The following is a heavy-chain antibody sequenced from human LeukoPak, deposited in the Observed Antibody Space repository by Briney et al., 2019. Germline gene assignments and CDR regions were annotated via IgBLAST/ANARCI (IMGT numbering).Heavy chain of an antibody. CDR1: GYTFTGYY. CDR2: INPNSGGT. Sequence: ASVKVSCKASGYTFTGYYMHWVRQAPGQGLEWMGWINPNSGGTNYAQKFQGRVTMTRDTSISTAYMELSRLRSDDTAVYYCARAVSWWELLFDDYWGQGTLVTVSS. V-gene: IGHV1-2*02. J-gene: IGHJ4*02. CDR3: ARAVSWWELLFDDY. D-gene: IGHD1-26*01.